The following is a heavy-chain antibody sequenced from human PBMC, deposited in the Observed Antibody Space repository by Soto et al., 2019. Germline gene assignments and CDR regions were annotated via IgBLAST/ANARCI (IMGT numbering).Heavy chain of an antibody. CDR3: AKRTVGWYFDL. V-gene: IGHV3-23*01. CDR1: GFTFSSYA. CDR2: ISGSGGST. D-gene: IGHD4-17*01. J-gene: IGHJ2*01. Sequence: EVLLLESGGGLVQPGGSLRLSCAASGFTFSSYAMNWVRQAPGKGLEWVSVISGSGGSTYYEDAVKGRFTISRDNSKNTMYLQMNSLRVEDTAVYYCAKRTVGWYFDLWGRGTLVTVSS.